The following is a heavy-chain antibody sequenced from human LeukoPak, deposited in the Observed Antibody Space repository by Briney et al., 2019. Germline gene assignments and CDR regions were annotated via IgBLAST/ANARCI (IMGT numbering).Heavy chain of an antibody. CDR1: GFTFSSYW. D-gene: IGHD4-23*01. Sequence: GGSLRLSCAASGFTFSSYWMHWVHQAPGKGLMWVSGINTDGSSTMYADSVKGRFTISRDNAKNTLYLQMNSLRGEDTAVYHCYGGNAEHWGQGTLVTVSP. CDR3: YGGNAEH. J-gene: IGHJ1*01. V-gene: IGHV3-74*03. CDR2: INTDGSST.